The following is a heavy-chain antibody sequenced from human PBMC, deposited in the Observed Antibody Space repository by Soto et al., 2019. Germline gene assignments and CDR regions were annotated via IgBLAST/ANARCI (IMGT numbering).Heavy chain of an antibody. CDR2: IWYDGSNK. V-gene: IGHV3-33*01. J-gene: IGHJ6*02. CDR3: ARDHDYGDYVVSYYYGMDF. Sequence: GGSLRLSCAASGFTFSSYGMHWVRQAPGKGLEWVAVIWYDGSNKYYADSVKGRFTISRDNSKNTLYLQMNSLRAEDTAVYYCARDHDYGDYVVSYYYGMDFWGQGTTVTVSS. CDR1: GFTFSSYG. D-gene: IGHD4-17*01.